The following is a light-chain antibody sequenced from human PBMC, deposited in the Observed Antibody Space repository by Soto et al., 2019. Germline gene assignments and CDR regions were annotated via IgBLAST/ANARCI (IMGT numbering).Light chain of an antibody. J-gene: IGKJ1*01. Sequence: DIQMTQSPSTLSASVGDRVTITCRASQSISSWLAWYQQKPGKAPRLLIYDASYLERGAPSRFSGSGSGTEFTLTISDLQPDDLATYYCQQYNSFWTFGQGTKVEI. CDR2: DAS. V-gene: IGKV1-5*01. CDR3: QQYNSFWT. CDR1: QSISSW.